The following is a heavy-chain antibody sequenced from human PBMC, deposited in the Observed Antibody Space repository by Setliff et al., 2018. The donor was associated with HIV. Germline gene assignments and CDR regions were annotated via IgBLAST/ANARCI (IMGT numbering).Heavy chain of an antibody. D-gene: IGHD3-16*01. J-gene: IGHJ4*02. CDR3: ATGERATTRGWFFDN. CDR2: IVPIFGSA. V-gene: IGHV1-69*13. CDR1: GGTISRHA. Sequence: SVKVSCKASGGTISRHAISWVRQAPGQGLEWMGGIVPIFGSANHARKFKDRVTITADESTNTVDMELSSLRSEDTAVYYCATGERATTRGWFFDNWGQGTRVTVSS.